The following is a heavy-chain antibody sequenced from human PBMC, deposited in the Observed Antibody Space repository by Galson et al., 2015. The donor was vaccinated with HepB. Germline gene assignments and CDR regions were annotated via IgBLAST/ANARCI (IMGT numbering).Heavy chain of an antibody. J-gene: IGHJ4*02. CDR1: GFTFSDYY. V-gene: IGHV3-11*06. CDR2: ISSSSSYT. D-gene: IGHD4-23*01. CDR3: ATHGGNSARDPSFDY. Sequence: SLRLSCAASGFTFSDYYMSWIRQAPGKGLEWVSYISSSSSYTNYADSVKGRFTLSRDNAKNSLYLQMNSLRAEDTAVYYCATHGGNSARDPSFDYWGQGTLVTVSS.